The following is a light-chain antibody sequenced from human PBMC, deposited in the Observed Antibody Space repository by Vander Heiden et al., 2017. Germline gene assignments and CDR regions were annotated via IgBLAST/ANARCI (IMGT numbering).Light chain of an antibody. CDR3: QQYNNWPPLT. J-gene: IGKJ4*01. CDR2: GAS. CDR1: QSVSSN. V-gene: IGKV3-15*01. Sequence: IVMTQSPATLSVSPGERATLSCRASQSVSSNLAWYQQKPGQAPRLLIYGASTRATGIPARFSGSGSRTAFTLTISSLQSEDFAVYYCQQYNNWPPLTFGGGTKVEIK.